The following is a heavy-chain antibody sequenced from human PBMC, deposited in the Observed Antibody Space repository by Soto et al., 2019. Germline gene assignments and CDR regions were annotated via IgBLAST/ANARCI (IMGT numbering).Heavy chain of an antibody. CDR2: ISVLHGNT. Sequence: QVQLVQSGAEVKKPGASVKVSCKASGYTFTNQGISWVRQAPGQGLEWVGWISVLHGNTDYAQKFQGRVTMTTDTSTSTAYLELRSLRSDDTAVHYCARDPNLSSWRKNDYWGQGTQVTVSS. CDR3: ARDPNLSSWRKNDY. J-gene: IGHJ4*02. V-gene: IGHV1-18*01. CDR1: GYTFTNQG. D-gene: IGHD6-13*01.